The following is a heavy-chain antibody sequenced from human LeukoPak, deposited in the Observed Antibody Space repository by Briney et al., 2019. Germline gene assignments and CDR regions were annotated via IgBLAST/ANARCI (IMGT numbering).Heavy chain of an antibody. CDR2: ISSSSSYI. Sequence: PGGSLRLSCAASGFTFSSYSMNWVRQAPGNGLEWVSSISSSSSYIYYADSLKGRFTISRDNAKNSLYLQMNSLRAEGTAVYYCARDDPQLVATIDAFDYWGQGTLVTVSS. CDR3: ARDDPQLVATIDAFDY. CDR1: GFTFSSYS. D-gene: IGHD5-12*01. J-gene: IGHJ4*02. V-gene: IGHV3-21*01.